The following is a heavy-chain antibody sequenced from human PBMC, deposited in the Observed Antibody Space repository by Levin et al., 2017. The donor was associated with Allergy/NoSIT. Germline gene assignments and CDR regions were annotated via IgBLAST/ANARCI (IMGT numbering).Heavy chain of an antibody. CDR1: GYTFTGYY. V-gene: IGHV1-2*02. CDR3: ARDGRIAVASSRGMAYGMDV. CDR2: INPNSGGT. Sequence: ASVKVSCKASGYTFTGYYMHWVRQAPGQGLEWMGWINPNSGGTNYAQKFQGRVTMTRDTSISTAYMELSRLRSDDTAVYYCARDGRIAVASSRGMAYGMDVWGQGTTVTVSS. D-gene: IGHD6-19*01. J-gene: IGHJ6*02.